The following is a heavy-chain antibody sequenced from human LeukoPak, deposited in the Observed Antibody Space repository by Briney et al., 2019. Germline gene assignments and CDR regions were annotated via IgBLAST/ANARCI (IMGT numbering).Heavy chain of an antibody. CDR3: ARDRLWIEPLDY. J-gene: IGHJ4*02. Sequence: SETLSLTCAVYGGSFSGYYWSWIRQPPGKGLEWIGEINHSGSTNYNPSLKNRITISVDTSKNQFSLRLRSVTAADTATYYCARDRLWIEPLDYWGQGTLVIVSS. CDR1: GGSFSGYY. D-gene: IGHD5-18*01. V-gene: IGHV4-34*01. CDR2: INHSGST.